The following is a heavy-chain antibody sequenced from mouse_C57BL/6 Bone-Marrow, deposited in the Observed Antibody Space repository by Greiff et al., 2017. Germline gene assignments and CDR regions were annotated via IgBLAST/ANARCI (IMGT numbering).Heavy chain of an antibody. Sequence: VHLVESGAELVKPGASVKMSCKASGYTFTTYPIEWMKQNHGKSLEWIGNFHPYNDDTKYNEKFKGKATLTVEKSSSTVYLELGQLTSDDSAVYYCARSITTVVAVWYFAVWGTGTTVTVSS. V-gene: IGHV1-47*01. CDR1: GYTFTTYP. D-gene: IGHD1-1*01. J-gene: IGHJ1*03. CDR3: ARSITTVVAVWYFAV. CDR2: FHPYNDDT.